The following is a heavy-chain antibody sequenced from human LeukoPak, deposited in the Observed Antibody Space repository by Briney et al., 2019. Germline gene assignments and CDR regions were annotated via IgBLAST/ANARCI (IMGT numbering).Heavy chain of an antibody. V-gene: IGHV4-38-2*02. Sequence: SETLSLTCTVSSYSISSGFYWGWIRQPPGKGLEWIGSIHHSGSTYYSPSLKSRLTISVDTSKNQFSLKLSSVTAADTAVYYCARDRVVEAFDIWGQGTMVTVSS. D-gene: IGHD2-2*01. CDR3: ARDRVVEAFDI. J-gene: IGHJ3*02. CDR2: IHHSGST. CDR1: SYSISSGFY.